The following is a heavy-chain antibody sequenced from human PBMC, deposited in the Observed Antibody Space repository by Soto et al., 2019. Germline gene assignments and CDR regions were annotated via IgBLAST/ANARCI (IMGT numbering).Heavy chain of an antibody. V-gene: IGHV5-51*01. D-gene: IGHD5-18*01. CDR3: ARRGCDTAVVTAGCWFDP. CDR2: IYPGDSDT. J-gene: IGHJ5*02. Sequence: PGESLKISCKGSGYSFTSYWIGWVRQMPGKGLEWMGIIYPGDSDTRYSPSFQGQVTISADKSISTAYLQWSSLKASDTAMYYCARRGCDTAVVTAGCWFDPWGQGTLVTVSS. CDR1: GYSFTSYW.